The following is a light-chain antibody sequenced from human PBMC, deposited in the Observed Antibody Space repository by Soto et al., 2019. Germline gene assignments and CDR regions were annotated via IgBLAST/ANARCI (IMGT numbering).Light chain of an antibody. Sequence: DFQMTQFPSTLSASVGDRVTITCRASQSISSWLAWYQQKPGKAPKLLIYKASTLETGVPSRFSGRGSGTEFTLTISSLQPDDFATYHCQQYNTFLITFGGGTKV. CDR2: KAS. V-gene: IGKV1-5*03. CDR3: QQYNTFLIT. J-gene: IGKJ4*01. CDR1: QSISSW.